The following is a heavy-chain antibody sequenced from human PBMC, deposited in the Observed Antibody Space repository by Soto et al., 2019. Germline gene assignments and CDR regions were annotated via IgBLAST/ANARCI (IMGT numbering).Heavy chain of an antibody. Sequence: GGSLRLSCAAAGFRFNDYYMTWIRQAPGKGLEWVSYISSGSSTIYYAHSVKGRFTISRDNAKNSLYLQMNSLRAEDTAVYYCATSSGALAASFPYYFDYWGQGTLVTVSS. D-gene: IGHD6-25*01. J-gene: IGHJ4*02. V-gene: IGHV3-11*01. CDR1: GFRFNDYY. CDR2: ISSGSSTI. CDR3: ATSSGALAASFPYYFDY.